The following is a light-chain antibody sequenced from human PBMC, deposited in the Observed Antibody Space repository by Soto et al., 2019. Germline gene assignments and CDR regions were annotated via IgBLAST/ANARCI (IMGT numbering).Light chain of an antibody. CDR3: QQRTS. CDR2: DVS. CDR1: QRITN. V-gene: IGKV3-11*01. J-gene: IGKJ4*01. Sequence: EIVLTQSPATLSLSPGERATLSCRASQRITNLAWYQHKPGQATRLLIYDVSNRATRIPARFSGSGSGTGFTLSISSPDPEDFAVYYCQQRTSFGGGTKVEIK.